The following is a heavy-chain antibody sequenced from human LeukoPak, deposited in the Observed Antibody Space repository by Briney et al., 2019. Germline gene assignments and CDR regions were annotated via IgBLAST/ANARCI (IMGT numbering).Heavy chain of an antibody. D-gene: IGHD3-22*01. J-gene: IGHJ4*02. CDR2: ISGSGGAT. CDR3: AKSMTRPYYYDSSGYIPSFGDFDY. V-gene: IGHV3-23*01. CDR1: GFTFNTYG. Sequence: GGSLRLSRAASGFTFNTYGMSWVRQAPGKGLEWVSGISGSGGATYYADSVKGRFTVSRDDPHNTLYLQMNSVRAEDTAVYYCAKSMTRPYYYDSSGYIPSFGDFDYWGQGTLVTVSS.